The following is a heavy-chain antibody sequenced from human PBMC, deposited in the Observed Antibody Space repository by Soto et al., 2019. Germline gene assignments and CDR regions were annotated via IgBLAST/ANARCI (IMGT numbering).Heavy chain of an antibody. CDR3: ARPHSVLRYFDWLAASSYYFDY. J-gene: IGHJ4*02. CDR1: GYSFTSYW. V-gene: IGHV5-51*01. CDR2: IYPGDSDT. D-gene: IGHD3-9*01. Sequence: GESLKISCKGSGYSFTSYWIGWVRQMPGKGLEWMGIIYPGDSDTRYSPSFQGQVTISADKSISTAYLQWSSLKASDTAMYYCARPHSVLRYFDWLAASSYYFDYWGQGTLVTVSS.